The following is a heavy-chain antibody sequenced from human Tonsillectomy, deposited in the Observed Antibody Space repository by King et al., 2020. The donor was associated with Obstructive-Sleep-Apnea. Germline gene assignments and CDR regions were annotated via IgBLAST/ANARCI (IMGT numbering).Heavy chain of an antibody. CDR2: ISAYNGNT. Sequence: QLVQSGAEVKKPGASVKVSCKASGYTFTSYGISWVRQAPGQGLEWMGWISAYNGNTNYAQKLQGRVTMTTDTSTSTAYMELRSLRSDDTAVYYCARDTYYDILTDNWYFDLWGRGTLVTVSS. V-gene: IGHV1-18*01. CDR1: GYTFTSYG. D-gene: IGHD3-9*01. J-gene: IGHJ2*01. CDR3: ARDTYYDILTDNWYFDL.